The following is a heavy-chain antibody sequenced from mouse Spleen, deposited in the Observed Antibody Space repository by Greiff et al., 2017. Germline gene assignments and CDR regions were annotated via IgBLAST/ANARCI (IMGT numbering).Heavy chain of an antibody. D-gene: IGHD2-13*01. CDR2: ISNLAYSI. CDR3: ARQGGDFSWFAY. Sequence: DVQLVESGGGLVKPGGSLKLSCAASGFTFSDYGMAWVRQAPGKGPEWVAFISNLAYSIYYADTVTGRFTISRENAKNTLYLEMSSLRSEDTAMYYCARQGGDFSWFAYWGQGTLVTVSA. V-gene: IGHV5-15*01. CDR1: GFTFSDYG. J-gene: IGHJ3*01.